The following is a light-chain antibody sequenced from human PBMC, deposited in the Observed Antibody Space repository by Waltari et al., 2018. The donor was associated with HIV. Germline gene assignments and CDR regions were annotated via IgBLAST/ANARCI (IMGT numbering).Light chain of an antibody. CDR2: EVS. CDR1: NSDIGYYNY. Sequence: QFALTQPASVSGSPGQSITVSCTGTNSDIGYYNYVSWYQQHPGKTPTLIIYEVSNRPSRRPYRFSGSMSGNTASLTISGIQSEDEADYFCSSLPNSSTLTVLFGGGTKLTVL. J-gene: IGLJ3*02. V-gene: IGLV2-14*01. CDR3: SSLPNSSTLTVL.